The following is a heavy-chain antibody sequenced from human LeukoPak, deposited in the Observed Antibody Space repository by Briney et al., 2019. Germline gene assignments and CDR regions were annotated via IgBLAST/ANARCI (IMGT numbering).Heavy chain of an antibody. Sequence: GGSLRLSCAASGFTFSSYGMHWVRQAPGKGLEWVAFIRYDGSNKYYADSVKGRFTISRDNSKNTLYLQMNSLRAEDTAVYYCAREGSRYTMVRGVLNDWGQGTLVTVSS. J-gene: IGHJ4*02. D-gene: IGHD3-10*01. CDR1: GFTFSSYG. CDR2: IRYDGSNK. CDR3: AREGSRYTMVRGVLND. V-gene: IGHV3-30*02.